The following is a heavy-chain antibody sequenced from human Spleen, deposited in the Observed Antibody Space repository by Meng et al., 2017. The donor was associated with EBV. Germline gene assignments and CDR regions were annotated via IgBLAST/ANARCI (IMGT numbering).Heavy chain of an antibody. CDR1: GSALSISGEC. D-gene: IGHD2-15*01. CDR3: VHHKGSYVFVAFDN. J-gene: IGHJ4*02. Sequence: ITWKESGPTFGKPTQPLRLTCTFSGSALSISGECVGWIRQPPGKALEWLALIYWDDDERYRPSLKSRLTITEDTSKNQVVLTMTNMNPVDTATYDCVHHKGSYVFVAFDNWGQGTLVTVSS. CDR2: IYWDDDE. V-gene: IGHV2-5*02.